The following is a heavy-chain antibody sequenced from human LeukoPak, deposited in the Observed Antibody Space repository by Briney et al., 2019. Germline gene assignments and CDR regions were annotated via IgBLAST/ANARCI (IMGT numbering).Heavy chain of an antibody. Sequence: PGGSLRLSCAASGFTFSSYGMHWVRQAPGKGLEWVAVISYDGSNKYYADSVKGRFTISRDNSKNTLYLQMNSLRAEDTAVCYCATWPVGATGDFDYWGQGTLVTVSS. CDR1: GFTFSSYG. J-gene: IGHJ4*02. CDR2: ISYDGSNK. CDR3: ATWPVGATGDFDY. V-gene: IGHV3-30*03. D-gene: IGHD1-26*01.